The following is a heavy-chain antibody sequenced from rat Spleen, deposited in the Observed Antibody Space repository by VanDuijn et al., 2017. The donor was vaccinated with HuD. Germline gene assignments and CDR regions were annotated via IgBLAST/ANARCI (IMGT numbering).Heavy chain of an antibody. Sequence: EVQLVESGGGLVQPGRSLKLSCAASGFTFSDYNMAWVRQAPKKGLSWVATISYDGRSTYYRDSAKGRFTIARDNAKSTLYLQMDSLRSEDTATYYCARHNSGYGVMDAWGQGASVTVSS. J-gene: IGHJ4*01. D-gene: IGHD4-3*01. CDR2: ISYDGRST. CDR1: GFTFSDYN. CDR3: ARHNSGYGVMDA. V-gene: IGHV5-7*01.